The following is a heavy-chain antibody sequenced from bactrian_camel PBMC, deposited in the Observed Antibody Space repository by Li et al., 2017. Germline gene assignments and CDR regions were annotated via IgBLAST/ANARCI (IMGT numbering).Heavy chain of an antibody. CDR2: IYSDGATT. V-gene: IGHV3S40*01. J-gene: IGHJ4*01. Sequence: VQLVESGGGLVQPGGSLRLSCAASGSSYSNYCMGWFRQAPGKGLEWVSGIYSDGATTYYADSLKGRFTISRDNAKNTVYLQMNSLKPEDTAMYYCGKGWGYSAKTAGQGTQVTV. D-gene: IGHD5*01. CDR1: GSSYSNYC.